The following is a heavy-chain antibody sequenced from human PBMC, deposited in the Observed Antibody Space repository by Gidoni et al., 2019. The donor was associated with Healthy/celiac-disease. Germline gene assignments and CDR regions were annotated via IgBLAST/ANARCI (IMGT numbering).Heavy chain of an antibody. CDR3: ARDGSSQPYGDYDN. V-gene: IGHV3-48*03. Sequence: EVQLVESGGGLVQPGGSLRLSCAAPGFTFSSYEMNWVRQAPGKGLEWVSYISSSVSTIYYADSVKGRFTISRENAKNSLYLQMNSLRAEDTAVYYCARDGSSQPYGDYDNWGQGTLVTVSS. D-gene: IGHD4-17*01. J-gene: IGHJ4*02. CDR1: GFTFSSYE. CDR2: ISSSVSTI.